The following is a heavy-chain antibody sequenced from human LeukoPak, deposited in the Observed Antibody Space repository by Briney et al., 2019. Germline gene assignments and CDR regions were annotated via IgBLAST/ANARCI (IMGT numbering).Heavy chain of an antibody. Sequence: PSETLSLTCTVSGGSINSYYWSWIRQPPGRGLEWGGYIYYTGSTSYNPSLKSRVTISVATSKKQFSLELSSVTAADTAVYYCASSENYGSGSYDYWGQGTLVTVSS. CDR3: ASSENYGSGSYDY. CDR1: GGSINSYY. J-gene: IGHJ4*02. D-gene: IGHD3-10*01. V-gene: IGHV4-59*01. CDR2: IYYTGST.